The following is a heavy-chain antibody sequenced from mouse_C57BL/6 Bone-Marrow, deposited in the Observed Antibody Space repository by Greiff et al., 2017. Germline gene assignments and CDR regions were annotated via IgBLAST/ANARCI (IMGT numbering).Heavy chain of an antibody. Sequence: VQLQQPGAELVKPGASVKLSCKASGYNFTSYWMQWVKQRPGQGLEWIGEIDPSDSYTNYNQKFKGKATLTVDTSSSTAYMQLSSLTSEDSAVYYCARVPVTTVVHFDYWGQGTTLTVSS. J-gene: IGHJ2*01. CDR3: ARVPVTTVVHFDY. CDR2: IDPSDSYT. V-gene: IGHV1-50*01. D-gene: IGHD1-1*01. CDR1: GYNFTSYW.